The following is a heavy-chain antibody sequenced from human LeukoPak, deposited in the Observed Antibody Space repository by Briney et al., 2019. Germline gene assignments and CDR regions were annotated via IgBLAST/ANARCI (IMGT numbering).Heavy chain of an antibody. CDR1: GFTFSSYA. J-gene: IGHJ6*02. CDR3: ARSNYYGSGSYSGMDV. D-gene: IGHD3-10*01. CDR2: ISYDGSNK. Sequence: GRSLRLSCAASGFTFSSYAMHWVRQAPGKGLESVAVISYDGSNKYYADSVKGRFTISRDNSKNTLYLQMNSLRAEDTAVYYCARSNYYGSGSYSGMDVWGQGTTVTVSS. V-gene: IGHV3-30*04.